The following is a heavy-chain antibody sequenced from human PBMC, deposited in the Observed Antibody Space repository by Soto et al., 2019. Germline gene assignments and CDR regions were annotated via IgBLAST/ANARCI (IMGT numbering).Heavy chain of an antibody. J-gene: IGHJ5*02. D-gene: IGHD1-1*01. V-gene: IGHV4-30-2*06. CDR2: IYHSGST. CDR3: VRESTTSGPNWFDT. Sequence: SETLSLTCSVSGGSINSGRSSGNWIRQSPVKGLEWLAYIYHSGSTYYNPSPKSRVTSSVDRSENQFSLKLTSVTAADTAVYYCVRESTTSGPNWFDTWGPGTLVTVSS. CDR1: GGSINSGRSS.